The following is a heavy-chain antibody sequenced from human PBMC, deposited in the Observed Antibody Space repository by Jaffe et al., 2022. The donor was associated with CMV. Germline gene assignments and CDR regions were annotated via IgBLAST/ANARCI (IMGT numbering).Heavy chain of an antibody. Sequence: QLQLQESGPGLVKPSETLSLTCTVSGGSISNSLSYWTWIRQSPGKGLEWIGSIHYSGSTYHNPSLKSRVTISVDTSKNQFSLTLNSVTAADPAVYYCARRLGSGDPADFDYWGQGTLVTVSS. CDR1: GGSISNSLSY. CDR2: IHYSGST. J-gene: IGHJ4*02. V-gene: IGHV4-39*01. CDR3: ARRLGSGDPADFDY. D-gene: IGHD7-27*01.